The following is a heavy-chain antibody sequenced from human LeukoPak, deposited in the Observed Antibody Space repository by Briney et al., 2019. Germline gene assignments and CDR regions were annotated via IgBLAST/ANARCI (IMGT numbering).Heavy chain of an antibody. CDR2: IRYDGSNK. CDR1: GFTFSSYG. CDR3: AKDGDCSSTSCYVPLAYYYYYMDV. J-gene: IGHJ6*03. V-gene: IGHV3-30*02. D-gene: IGHD2-2*01. Sequence: GGSLRLSCAASGFTFSSYGMHWVRQTPGKGLEWVAFIRYDGSNKYYADSVKGRFTISRDNSKNTLYLQMNSLRAEDTAVYYCAKDGDCSSTSCYVPLAYYYYYMDVWGKGTTVTVSS.